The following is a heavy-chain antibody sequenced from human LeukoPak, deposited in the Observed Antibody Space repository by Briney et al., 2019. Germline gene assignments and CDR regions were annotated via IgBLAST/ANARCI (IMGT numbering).Heavy chain of an antibody. V-gene: IGHV4-4*07. J-gene: IGHJ5*02. CDR3: TRDSGTTGGVKFDP. D-gene: IGHD3-16*01. CDR1: GGSISSYY. Sequence: SETLSLTCTVSGGSISSYYWSWIRQPAGKGLEWIGRIYGTGTITYNPSLQSRVTMSVDTSKNEFSLKMSSVTAADTAVYYCTRDSGTTGGVKFDPWGQGTLVTVSS. CDR2: IYGTGTI.